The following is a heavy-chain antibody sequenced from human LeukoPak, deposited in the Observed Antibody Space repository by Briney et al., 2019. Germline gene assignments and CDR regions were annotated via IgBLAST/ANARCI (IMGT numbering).Heavy chain of an antibody. CDR1: GFTFSSYA. CDR3: AKRTGTGWFDY. J-gene: IGHJ4*02. CDR2: IASGGST. V-gene: IGHV3-23*01. D-gene: IGHD1-14*01. Sequence: PGGSLRLSCVASGFTFSSYAMSWVRQAPGKGLEWVSTIASGGSTYYADSVKARFTISRDNSKITLYLQLSTLRAEDTAVYFCAKRTGTGWFDYWGQGTPVTVSS.